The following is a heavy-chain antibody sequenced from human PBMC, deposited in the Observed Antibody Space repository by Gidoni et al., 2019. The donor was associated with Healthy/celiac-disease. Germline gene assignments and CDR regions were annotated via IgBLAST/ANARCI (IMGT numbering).Heavy chain of an antibody. CDR1: GYSFTSYW. V-gene: IGHV5-10-1*03. CDR2: IDPSDSYT. D-gene: IGHD4-17*01. CDR3: ARDDYGDYEHLFYGY. Sequence: EVQLVQSGAEVKKPGESLRISCKGSGYSFTSYWISWVRQMPGKGLEWMGRIDPSDSYTNYSPSFQGHVTISADKSISTAYLQWSSLKASDTAMYYCARDDYGDYEHLFYGYWGQGTLVTVSS. J-gene: IGHJ4*02.